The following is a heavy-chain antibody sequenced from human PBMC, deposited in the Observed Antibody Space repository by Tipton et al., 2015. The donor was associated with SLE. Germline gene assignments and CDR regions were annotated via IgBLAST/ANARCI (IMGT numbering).Heavy chain of an antibody. CDR1: GGSVHSGGYF. Sequence: TLSLTCTVSGGSVHSGGYFWSWIRQPPGKGLEWIGYIYYNGYTYDNPSLKSRVTISVDTSKNQFSLKLSSVTAADTAVYYCARTSGNYYYWGQGTLVTVSS. V-gene: IGHV4-31*03. D-gene: IGHD1-26*01. CDR3: ARTSGNYYY. CDR2: IYYNGYT. J-gene: IGHJ4*02.